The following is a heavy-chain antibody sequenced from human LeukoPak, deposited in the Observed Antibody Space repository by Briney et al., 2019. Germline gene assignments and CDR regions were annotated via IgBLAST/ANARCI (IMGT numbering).Heavy chain of an antibody. CDR1: GFTFSNAW. Sequence: GGSLRLSCAASGFTFSNAWMSWVRQAPGKGLEWVGRIKSKTDGGTTDYAAPVKDRFTISRDDSKKTVYLQMNSLKTDDTAVYYCTGPGEYSTSSVIDYWAREPWSPSPQ. V-gene: IGHV3-15*01. CDR2: IKSKTDGGTT. CDR3: TGPGEYSTSSVIDY. D-gene: IGHD6-6*01. J-gene: IGHJ4*02.